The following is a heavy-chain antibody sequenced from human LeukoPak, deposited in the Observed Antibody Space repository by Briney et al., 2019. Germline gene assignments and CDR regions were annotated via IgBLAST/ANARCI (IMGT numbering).Heavy chain of an antibody. D-gene: IGHD3-10*01. CDR2: MSGSAGNT. V-gene: IGHV3-23*01. Sequence: PGGSLRLSCAVSGFTISNYAMSWVRQAPGKGLEWVSLMSGSAGNTYYADSVRGRIPISRDNSKNTLYLQLSSLGAEDTAVYFCAKVASYSRSEYGSGSFDYWGQGTLVAVSS. J-gene: IGHJ4*02. CDR3: AKVASYSRSEYGSGSFDY. CDR1: GFTISNYA.